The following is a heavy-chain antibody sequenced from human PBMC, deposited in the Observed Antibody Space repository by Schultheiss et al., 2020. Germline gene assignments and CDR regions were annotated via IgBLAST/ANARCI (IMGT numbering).Heavy chain of an antibody. J-gene: IGHJ3*02. CDR2: INAGNGNT. D-gene: IGHD6-13*01. Sequence: ASVKVSCKASGYTFTSYAMHWVRQAPGQRLEWMGWINAGNGNTKYSQKFQGRVTITRDTSASTAYMELSSLRSEDTAVYYCAGGRGSSLPDAFDIWGQGTMVTVSS. V-gene: IGHV1-3*01. CDR1: GYTFTSYA. CDR3: AGGRGSSLPDAFDI.